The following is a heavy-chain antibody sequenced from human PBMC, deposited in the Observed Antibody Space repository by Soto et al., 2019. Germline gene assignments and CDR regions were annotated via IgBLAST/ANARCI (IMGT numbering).Heavy chain of an antibody. V-gene: IGHV1-2*04. CDR1: GYTFTGYY. J-gene: IGHJ6*02. Sequence: ASVKVSCKASGYTFTGYYMHWVRQAPGQGLEWMGWIDPNSGGTNYAQKFQGWVTMTRDTSISTAYMELSRLRSDDTAVYYCARGEAARPYYYYYYGMDVWGQGTTVTVSS. CDR3: ARGEAARPYYYYYYGMDV. D-gene: IGHD6-6*01. CDR2: IDPNSGGT.